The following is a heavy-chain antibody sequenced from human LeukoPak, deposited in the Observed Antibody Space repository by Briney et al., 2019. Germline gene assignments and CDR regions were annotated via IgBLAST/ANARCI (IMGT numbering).Heavy chain of an antibody. CDR3: ARGRVSSSTWYSTYYYFFYMDF. V-gene: IGHV4-61*02. Sequence: SETLSLTCTVSGGSISSGGYYWSWIRQPAGKGLEWIGRIYTSGSTNYNPSLKSRVSISVDTSKNQFSLTMSSVTAADTAVYFCARGRVSSSTWYSTYYYFFYMDFWGKGTTVTVSS. D-gene: IGHD4-11*01. CDR2: IYTSGST. CDR1: GGSISSGGYY. J-gene: IGHJ6*03.